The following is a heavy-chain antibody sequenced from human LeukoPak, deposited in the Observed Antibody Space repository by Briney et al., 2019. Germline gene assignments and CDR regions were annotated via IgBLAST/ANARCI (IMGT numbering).Heavy chain of an antibody. Sequence: GGSLRLSCAASGFTFSSYWMSWVRQAPGKGLEWVANIKQDGSEKYYVDSVKGRFTISRDNAKNSLYLQMNSLRAEDTAVYYCARERRDGYNPLDYYYYYYMDVWGKGTTVTVSS. V-gene: IGHV3-7*01. D-gene: IGHD5-24*01. J-gene: IGHJ6*03. CDR2: IKQDGSEK. CDR3: ARERRDGYNPLDYYYYYYMDV. CDR1: GFTFSSYW.